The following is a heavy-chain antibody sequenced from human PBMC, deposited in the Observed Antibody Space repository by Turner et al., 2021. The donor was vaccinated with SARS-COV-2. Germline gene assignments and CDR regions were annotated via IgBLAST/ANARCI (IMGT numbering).Heavy chain of an antibody. J-gene: IGHJ4*02. CDR2: VTYSGST. CDR3: ARDPRAGIDY. V-gene: IGHV4-34*01. CDR1: GGSFIGYL. Sequence: QVHLQQWSAGLLKPSETLSLTCRVDGGSFIGYLWTWVRQPPGKGLQWIGEVTYSGSTNYNPSLRGRFTISVDMSKNHFSLNLISVTAADTAMDYCARDPRAGIDYWGQGTLVTVSS. D-gene: IGHD3-10*01.